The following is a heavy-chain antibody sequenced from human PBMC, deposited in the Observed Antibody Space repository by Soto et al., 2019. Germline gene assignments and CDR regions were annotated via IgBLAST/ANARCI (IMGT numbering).Heavy chain of an antibody. Sequence: PGGSLRLSCAASGFTFSDYYMSWIRQAPGKGLEWVSYISSSGSTIYYADSVKGRFTISRDNAKNSLYLQMNSLRAEDTAVYYCARDNETPSTVTKADYWGQGTLVTVSS. CDR1: GFTFSDYY. D-gene: IGHD4-17*01. J-gene: IGHJ4*02. V-gene: IGHV3-11*01. CDR2: ISSSGSTI. CDR3: ARDNETPSTVTKADY.